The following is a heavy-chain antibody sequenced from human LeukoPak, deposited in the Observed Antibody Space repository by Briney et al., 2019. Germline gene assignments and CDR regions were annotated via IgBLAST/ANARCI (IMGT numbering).Heavy chain of an antibody. Sequence: LSGGSLRLSCAASGFTFDDYAMHWVRQAPGKGLEWVSDISWNSGSIGYADSVKGRFTISRDNAKNSLYLQMNSLRAEDTALYYCAKDSHYGSGSYYDYWGQGTLVTVSS. CDR3: AKDSHYGSGSYYDY. J-gene: IGHJ4*02. CDR1: GFTFDDYA. D-gene: IGHD3-10*01. V-gene: IGHV3-9*01. CDR2: ISWNSGSI.